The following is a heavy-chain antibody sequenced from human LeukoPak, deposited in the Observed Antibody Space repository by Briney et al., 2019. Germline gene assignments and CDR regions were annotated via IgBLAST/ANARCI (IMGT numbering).Heavy chain of an antibody. V-gene: IGHV3-9*01. Sequence: PGGSLRLSCAASGFTFDDYAMHWVRQAPGKGLEWVSGISWNSGSIGYADSVKGRFTISRDNAKNSLYLQMNSLRAEDTAVYYCTRGDLVGVTGRAYQHWGQGTLATVSS. CDR1: GFTFDDYA. CDR2: ISWNSGSI. CDR3: TRGDLVGVTGRAYQH. D-gene: IGHD1-26*01. J-gene: IGHJ1*01.